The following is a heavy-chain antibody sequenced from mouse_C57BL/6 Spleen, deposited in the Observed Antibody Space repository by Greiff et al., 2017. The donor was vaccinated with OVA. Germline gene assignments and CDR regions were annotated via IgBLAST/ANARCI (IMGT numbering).Heavy chain of an antibody. CDR1: GYTFTSYW. CDR3: TRETGPYFDY. V-gene: IGHV1-64*01. D-gene: IGHD4-1*01. J-gene: IGHJ2*01. CDR2: IHPNSGST. Sequence: QVQLQQPGAELVKPGASVKLSCKASGYTFTSYWMHWVKQRPGQGLEWIGMIHPNSGSTNYNEKFKSKATLTVDKSSSTAYMQLSRLTSEDSAVYYCTRETGPYFDYWGPGTTLTVSS.